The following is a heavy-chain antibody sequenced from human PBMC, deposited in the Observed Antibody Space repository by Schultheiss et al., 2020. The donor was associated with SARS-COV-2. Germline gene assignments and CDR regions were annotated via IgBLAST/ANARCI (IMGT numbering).Heavy chain of an antibody. CDR3: ASTSDIVVAVATA. J-gene: IGHJ1*01. D-gene: IGHD2-15*01. CDR2: IYTSGST. CDR1: GGSISSYY. Sequence: SETLSLTCTVSGGSISSYYWSWIRQPAGKGLEWIGRIYTSGSTYYNPSLKSRVTISVDTSKNQFSLKLSSVTAADTAVYYCASTSDIVVAVATAWGQGTLVTVSS. V-gene: IGHV4-4*07.